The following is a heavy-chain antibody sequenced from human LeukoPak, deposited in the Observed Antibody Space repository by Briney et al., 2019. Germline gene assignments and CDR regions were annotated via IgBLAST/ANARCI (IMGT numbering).Heavy chain of an antibody. D-gene: IGHD5-18*01. J-gene: IGHJ4*02. CDR2: ISNDGSKK. CDR1: GFTFSSYG. Sequence: GGSLRLSCAASGFTFSSYGMHWVRQAPGKGLEWVAVISNDGSKKYYADSVKGRFTISRDNTKNTLSLQVSSLRAEDTAVYYCAKDRYSYAFEYSDSWGLGTLVTVSS. V-gene: IGHV3-30*18. CDR3: AKDRYSYAFEYSDS.